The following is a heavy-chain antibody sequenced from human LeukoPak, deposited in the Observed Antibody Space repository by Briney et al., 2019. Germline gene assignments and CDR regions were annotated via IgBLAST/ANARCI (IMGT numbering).Heavy chain of an antibody. CDR1: GGTFSSYA. V-gene: IGHV1-69*01. CDR2: IIPIFGTA. CDR3: ASNYCSSTSCHLGVNYYYYYMDV. Sequence: SVKVSCKASGGTFSSYAISWVRQAPGQGLEWMGGIIPIFGTANYAQKFQGRVTITADESTSTAYMELSSLRSEDTAVYYCASNYCSSTSCHLGVNYYYYYMDVWGKGTTVTVSS. J-gene: IGHJ6*03. D-gene: IGHD2-2*01.